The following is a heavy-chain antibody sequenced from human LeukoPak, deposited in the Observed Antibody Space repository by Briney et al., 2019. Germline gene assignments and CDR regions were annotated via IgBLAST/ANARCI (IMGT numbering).Heavy chain of an antibody. CDR1: GFTFSNAW. Sequence: GGSLRLSCAASGFTFSNAWMSWVRQAPGQGLEWVSAISGSGGSTYYADSVKGRFTISRDNSKNTLYLQMNSLRAEDTAVYYCAKDRRVVGDWGQGTLVTVSS. V-gene: IGHV3-23*01. D-gene: IGHD2-15*01. CDR2: ISGSGGST. CDR3: AKDRRVVGD. J-gene: IGHJ4*02.